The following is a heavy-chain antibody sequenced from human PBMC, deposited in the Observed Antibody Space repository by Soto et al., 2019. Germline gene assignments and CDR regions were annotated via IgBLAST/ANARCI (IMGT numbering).Heavy chain of an antibody. J-gene: IGHJ5*02. D-gene: IGHD6-19*01. Sequence: GCSLRLFCAASGFTFSSYAMSWVRQAPGKGLEWVSAISGSGGGTYYADSVKGRFTISRDNSKNTLYLQMNSLRAEDTAVYYCAKALYSSGWYCWFYPWGQGTLVTVSS. CDR2: ISGSGGGT. CDR3: AKALYSSGWYCWFYP. CDR1: GFTFSSYA. V-gene: IGHV3-23*01.